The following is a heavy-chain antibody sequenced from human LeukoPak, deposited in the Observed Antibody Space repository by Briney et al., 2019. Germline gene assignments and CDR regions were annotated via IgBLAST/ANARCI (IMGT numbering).Heavy chain of an antibody. D-gene: IGHD2-21*02. CDR3: ARDPDIVVVTAIPYY. CDR2: ISTNSHYI. V-gene: IGHV3-21*01. Sequence: PGGSLRLSCAASGFTFDYYAMSWVRQAPGKGLEWVSSISTNSHYIYYADSVKGRFTISRDNSKNTLYLQMNSLRAEDTAVYYCARDPDIVVVTAIPYYWGQGTLVTVSS. CDR1: GFTFDYYA. J-gene: IGHJ4*02.